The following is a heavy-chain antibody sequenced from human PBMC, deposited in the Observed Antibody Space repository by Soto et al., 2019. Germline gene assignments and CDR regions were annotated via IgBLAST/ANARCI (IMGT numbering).Heavy chain of an antibody. V-gene: IGHV1-8*01. CDR1: GYTFTSYD. Sequence: ASVKVSCKASGYTFTSYDINWVRQATGQGLEWMGWMNPNSGNTGYAQKFQGRVTMTRNTSISTAYMKLSSLRSEDTAVYYCASLRAEYSSSSGYYYYYYYMDVWGKGTTVTVSS. CDR2: MNPNSGNT. CDR3: ASLRAEYSSSSGYYYYYYYMDV. J-gene: IGHJ6*03. D-gene: IGHD6-6*01.